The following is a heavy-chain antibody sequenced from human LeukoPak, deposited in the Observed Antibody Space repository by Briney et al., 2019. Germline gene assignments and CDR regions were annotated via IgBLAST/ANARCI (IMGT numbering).Heavy chain of an antibody. CDR3: TRVVNDSSGYYSIGERFVFWFDP. CDR1: GFTFGDYA. J-gene: IGHJ5*02. CDR2: IRSKAYGGTT. D-gene: IGHD3-22*01. V-gene: IGHV3-49*03. Sequence: PGGSLRLSCTASGFTFGDYAMSWFRQAPGKGLQWVGFIRSKAYGGTTEYAASVKGRFTISRDDSKSIAYLQMNSLKTEDTAVYYCTRVVNDSSGYYSIGERFVFWFDPWGQGTLVTVSS.